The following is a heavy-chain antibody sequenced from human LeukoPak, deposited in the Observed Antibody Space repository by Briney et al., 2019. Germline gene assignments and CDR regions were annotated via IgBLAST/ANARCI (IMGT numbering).Heavy chain of an antibody. Sequence: GGSLRLSCVASGFTFSNSWMHWVRQAPGKGLVWVARINSDGSSTSYADSVKGRFTISRDNAKNTLYLQMNSLRADDTAKYYCTRAYQQHLINWFDPWGQGTLVTVSS. CDR2: INSDGSST. V-gene: IGHV3-74*01. CDR1: GFTFSNSW. D-gene: IGHD2-2*01. CDR3: TRAYQQHLINWFDP. J-gene: IGHJ5*02.